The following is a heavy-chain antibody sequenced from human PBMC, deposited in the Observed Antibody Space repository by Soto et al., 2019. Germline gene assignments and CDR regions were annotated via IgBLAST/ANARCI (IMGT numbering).Heavy chain of an antibody. CDR3: AKKGYYDTSGYPIRYFDY. CDR1: GFTFSNYA. V-gene: IGHV3-23*04. D-gene: IGHD3-22*01. Sequence: EVQLVESGGGLVQPGGSLRLSCAASGFTFSNYAMAWVRQAPGKGLEWVSTITYSGGSRDYADSVKGRFTISRDNSKNRLYMQMNSLRAEYTAVYYCAKKGYYDTSGYPIRYFDYWGQGTLVTVSS. J-gene: IGHJ4*02. CDR2: ITYSGGSR.